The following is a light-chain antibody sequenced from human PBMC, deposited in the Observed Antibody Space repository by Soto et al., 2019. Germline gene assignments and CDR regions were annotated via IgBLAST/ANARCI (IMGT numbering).Light chain of an antibody. CDR1: QSVSSD. J-gene: IGKJ5*01. V-gene: IGKV3-11*01. Sequence: EIVLTHSPVTLSLSPGERATLSCRASQSVSSDLAWYQQKPGQAPRLLIYDASNRATGIPARFSGSGSGKDLTLNISSIETEDFAVYYCQQRSNWPPITFGQGTRLEFK. CDR2: DAS. CDR3: QQRSNWPPIT.